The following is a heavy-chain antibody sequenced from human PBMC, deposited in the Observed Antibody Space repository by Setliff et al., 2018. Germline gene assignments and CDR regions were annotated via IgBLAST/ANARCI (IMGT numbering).Heavy chain of an antibody. CDR3: ARGRNIAARLLDS. J-gene: IGHJ4*02. D-gene: IGHD6-6*01. CDR1: GGSISSISYY. CDR2: LYTSWST. V-gene: IGHV4-39*07. Sequence: PSETLSLTCTVPGGSISSISYYWGWIRQPPGKGLEWIGTLYTSWSTNYNPSLKSRVTISIDTSRDQFSLKLISMIAADTAVYYCARGRNIAARLLDSWGQGTLVTVSS.